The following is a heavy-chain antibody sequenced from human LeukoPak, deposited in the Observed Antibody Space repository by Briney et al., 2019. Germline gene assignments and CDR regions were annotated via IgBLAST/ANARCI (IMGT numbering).Heavy chain of an antibody. Sequence: PSETLSLTCTVSGGSISSSYGTWIRQPPGKGLEWIGYIFYSGGTNYNPSLKSRVTISVDMSKNQFSLRLSSVTAADTAVYFCVRDRELTYWGQGILVTVSS. CDR1: GGSISSSY. CDR2: IFYSGGT. V-gene: IGHV4-59*01. J-gene: IGHJ4*02. D-gene: IGHD3-10*01. CDR3: VRDRELTY.